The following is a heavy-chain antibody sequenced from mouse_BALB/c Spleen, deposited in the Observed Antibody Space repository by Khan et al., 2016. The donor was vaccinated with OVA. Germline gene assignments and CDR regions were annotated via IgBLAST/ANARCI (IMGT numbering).Heavy chain of an antibody. CDR1: GYTFTDYN. CDR3: ARSRGPGYDYCFDY. Sequence: IQLVQSGPELVKPGASVKISCKASGYTFTDYNMHWVKQSHGQSLEWIGYIYPYNGGTGYNQKFKSKATLTVDSSSSTAYMELRSLTSDDSEVEDGARSRGPGYDYCFDYWGQGTTLTVSS. V-gene: IGHV1S29*02. J-gene: IGHJ2*01. CDR2: IYPYNGGT. D-gene: IGHD2-4*01.